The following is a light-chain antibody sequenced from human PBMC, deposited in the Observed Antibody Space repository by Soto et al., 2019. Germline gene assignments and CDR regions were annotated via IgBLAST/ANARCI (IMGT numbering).Light chain of an antibody. CDR3: LLYDGGARV. CDR1: TGAVTSGYY. Sequence: QAVVTQETSLTVSPGGTVTLTCASSTGAVTSGYYPNWVQQKHGQAPRALIYNTSNKHSWTPARFSASLLGDKAALTLSGVRPEGEAEYYCLLYDGGARVFGGGTKVTVL. J-gene: IGLJ2*01. V-gene: IGLV7-43*01. CDR2: NTS.